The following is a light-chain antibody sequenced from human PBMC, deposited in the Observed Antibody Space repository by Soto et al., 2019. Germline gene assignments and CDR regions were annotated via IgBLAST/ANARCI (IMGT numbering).Light chain of an antibody. CDR3: QVFDTRGDHFV. V-gene: IGLV3-21*02. Sequence: SYELTQPPSVSVAPGQTARITCGGNNIERKSVHWYQQKPGQAPVVVVYDDTDRPSGIPERFSGSNSGDTATLTISRVEAGDEADYYCQVFDTRGDHFVFGSGTKLTVL. J-gene: IGLJ1*01. CDR1: NIERKS. CDR2: DDT.